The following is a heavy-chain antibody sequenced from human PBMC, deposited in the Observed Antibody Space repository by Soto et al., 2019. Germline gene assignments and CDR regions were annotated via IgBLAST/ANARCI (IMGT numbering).Heavy chain of an antibody. Sequence: VQLVESGGGVVQPGRSLRLSCAVSGFTFSDYAMHWVRQAPGKGLEWVAVVSHDGRNTHYADSVKGRFTISRDSSKTTVSLEMTSLRAEDTAVYYCAKGGRQWLVTSDFNYWGQGALVTVSS. CDR3: AKGGRQWLVTSDFNY. V-gene: IGHV3-30*18. J-gene: IGHJ4*02. CDR2: VSHDGRNT. D-gene: IGHD6-19*01. CDR1: GFTFSDYA.